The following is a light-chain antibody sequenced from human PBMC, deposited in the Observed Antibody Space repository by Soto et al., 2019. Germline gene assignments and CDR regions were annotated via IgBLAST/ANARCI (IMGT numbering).Light chain of an antibody. Sequence: QSALTQPPSVSGVPGQRVTISCAGSSSNIGAGYDVHWYQQLPGTAPKLLIYGSSYRPSGVPDRFSGSKSGTSASLAITGLQAEDEADYYCQSYDISLSGWVFGGGTKVTVL. J-gene: IGLJ3*02. CDR1: SSNIGAGYD. CDR2: GSS. CDR3: QSYDISLSGWV. V-gene: IGLV1-40*01.